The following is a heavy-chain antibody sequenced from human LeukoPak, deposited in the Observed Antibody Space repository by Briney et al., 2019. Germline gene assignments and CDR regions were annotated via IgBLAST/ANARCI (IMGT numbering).Heavy chain of an antibody. CDR1: GFKFDDRV. CDR3: ARSASVAADYYFDS. D-gene: IGHD6-19*01. CDR2: LNWSGGKT. V-gene: IGHV3-20*04. J-gene: IGHJ4*02. Sequence: PGGSLRLSCAASGFKFDDRVMGWVRQAPGKGLEWVSGLNWSGGKTGYADSVKGRFTISRDNSKNFVVLQMNSLRVEDTAFYYCARSASVAADYYFDSWGQGTLVTVSS.